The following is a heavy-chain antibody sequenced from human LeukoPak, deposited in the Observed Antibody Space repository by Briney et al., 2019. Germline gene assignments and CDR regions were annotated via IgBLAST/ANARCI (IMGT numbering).Heavy chain of an antibody. Sequence: PSETLSLTWTVSGGSISSYYWSWIRQPPGKGLEWIGYIYYSGCTNYNPSLKSRVTISVDTSKNQFSLKLSSVTAADTAVYYCARGLTDFDYWGQGTLVTVSS. CDR3: ARGLTDFDY. CDR1: GGSISSYY. CDR2: IYYSGCT. V-gene: IGHV4-59*01. J-gene: IGHJ4*02.